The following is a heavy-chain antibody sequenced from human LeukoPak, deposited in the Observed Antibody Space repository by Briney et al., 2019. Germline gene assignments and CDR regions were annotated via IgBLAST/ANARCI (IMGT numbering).Heavy chain of an antibody. J-gene: IGHJ4*02. D-gene: IGHD2-2*01. CDR2: ISGSGGST. CDR3: ARDYCSSTSCYAFHY. Sequence: GGSLRLSCTASGFTFSSYGMSWVRQAPGKGLEWVSAISGSGGSTYYADSVKGRFTISRDNAKNSLYLQMNSLRAEDTAVYYCARDYCSSTSCYAFHYWGQGTLVTVSS. V-gene: IGHV3-23*01. CDR1: GFTFSSYG.